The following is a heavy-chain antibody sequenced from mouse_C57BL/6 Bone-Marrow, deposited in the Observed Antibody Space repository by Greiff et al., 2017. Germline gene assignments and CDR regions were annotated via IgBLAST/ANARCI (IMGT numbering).Heavy chain of an antibody. D-gene: IGHD4-1*01. V-gene: IGHV1-64*01. CDR3: ARAAHGDGTGFAY. CDR1: GYTFTSYY. Sequence: VQLQQPGAELVKPGASVKLSCKASGYTFTSYYMHWVKQRPGKSLEWIGMIHPNSGSTNYNEKFKSKATLTVDKSSSTAYMELSSLTSEDSAVYYCARAAHGDGTGFAYWGQGTMVTVSA. J-gene: IGHJ3*01. CDR2: IHPNSGST.